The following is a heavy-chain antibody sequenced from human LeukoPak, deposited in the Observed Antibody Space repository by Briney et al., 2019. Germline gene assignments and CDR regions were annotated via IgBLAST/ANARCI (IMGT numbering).Heavy chain of an antibody. CDR2: ISSSSSYI. CDR3: ARDRITMVRRFDY. D-gene: IGHD3-10*01. CDR1: GFTFSSYS. J-gene: IGHJ4*02. V-gene: IGHV3-21*01. Sequence: GGSLRLSCAAPGFTFSSYSTNWVRQAPGKGLEWVSSISSSSSYIYYADSVKGRFTISRDNAKNSLYLQMNSLRAEDTAVYYCARDRITMVRRFDYWGQGTLVTVSS.